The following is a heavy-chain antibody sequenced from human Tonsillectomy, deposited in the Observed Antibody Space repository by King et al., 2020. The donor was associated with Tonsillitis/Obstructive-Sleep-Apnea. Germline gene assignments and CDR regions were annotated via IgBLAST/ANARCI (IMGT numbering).Heavy chain of an antibody. V-gene: IGHV1-69*01. J-gene: IGHJ5*02. D-gene: IGHD3-3*01. CDR2: IIPIFGTA. CDR1: GGTFSSYA. CDR3: ARGGSTIFGVVISWFDP. Sequence: VQLVESGAEVKKPGSSVKVSCKASGGTFSSYAISWVRQAPGQGLEWMGGIIPIFGTAYYAQKFQGRVTITADESTSTAYMELSSLRSEDTAVYYCARGGSTIFGVVISWFDPWGQGTLVTVSS.